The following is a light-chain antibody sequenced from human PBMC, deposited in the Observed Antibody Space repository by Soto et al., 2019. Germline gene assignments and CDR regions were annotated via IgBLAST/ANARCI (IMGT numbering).Light chain of an antibody. J-gene: IGLJ1*01. CDR1: TGAVTSGHY. Sequence: QAVVTQEPSLTVSPGGTVTLTCGSSTGAVTSGHYPYWFQQKPGQAPRTRIYDTSNKHSWTPARFSGSLLGGKAALTLSGAQPEDEAEYYCLLSYSGARPYVFGTGTKLTVL. V-gene: IGLV7-46*01. CDR3: LLSYSGARPYV. CDR2: DTS.